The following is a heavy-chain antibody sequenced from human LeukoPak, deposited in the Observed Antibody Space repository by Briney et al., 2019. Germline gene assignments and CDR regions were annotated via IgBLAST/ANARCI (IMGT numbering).Heavy chain of an antibody. CDR1: GFTVSSNY. V-gene: IGHV3-53*01. D-gene: IGHD1-1*01. CDR2: IYSGGST. Sequence: GGSLRLSCAASGFTVSSNYMSWVRQAPGKGLEWVSVIYSGGSTYYAASVKGRFTISRDNSKNTLYLQMNSLRAEDTAVYYCAREMTHDYYYYYGMDVWGQGTTVTVSS. CDR3: AREMTHDYYYYYGMDV. J-gene: IGHJ6*02.